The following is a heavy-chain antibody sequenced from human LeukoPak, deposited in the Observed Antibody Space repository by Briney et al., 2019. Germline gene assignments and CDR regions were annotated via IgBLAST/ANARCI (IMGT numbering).Heavy chain of an antibody. Sequence: GGSLRLSCAASGFTFSNYAMTWVRQAPGKGLEWVSTISGGGGSTYYADSVKGRFTISRDNSKNTLYLQMNSLRAEDTAVYYCANRNYYDSSGYAFDIWGQGTMVTVSS. V-gene: IGHV3-23*01. CDR3: ANRNYYDSSGYAFDI. J-gene: IGHJ3*02. D-gene: IGHD3-22*01. CDR1: GFTFSNYA. CDR2: ISGGGGST.